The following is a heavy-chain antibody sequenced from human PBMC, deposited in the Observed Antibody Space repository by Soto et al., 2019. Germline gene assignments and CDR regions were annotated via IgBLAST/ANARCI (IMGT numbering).Heavy chain of an antibody. V-gene: IGHV4-39*01. Sequence: QLQLQESGPGLVKPSETLSLTCTVSGGSISSSSYYWGWIRQPSGKGLEWIGSIYYSGSTYYNPSLKSRVTISVDTSKNQFSLKLSSVTAADTAVYYCARHGPSLLRFLEWSGDYWGQGTLVTVSS. CDR2: IYYSGST. CDR1: GGSISSSSYY. D-gene: IGHD3-3*01. J-gene: IGHJ4*02. CDR3: ARHGPSLLRFLEWSGDY.